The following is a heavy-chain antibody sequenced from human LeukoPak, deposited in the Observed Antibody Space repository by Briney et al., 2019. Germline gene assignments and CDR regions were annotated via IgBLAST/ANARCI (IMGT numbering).Heavy chain of an antibody. J-gene: IGHJ3*02. CDR1: GYTFTSYA. V-gene: IGHV7-4-1*02. Sequence: GASVNVSCKASGYTFTSYAMNWVRQAPGQGLEWMGWINTSTGNPTYAQGFTGRFVFSLDTSVTTSSLQISSLKAEDTAVYYCARDHVKLGSGFHPFDAFDIWGQGTLVTVSS. CDR2: INTSTGNP. CDR3: ARDHVKLGSGFHPFDAFDI. D-gene: IGHD3-22*01.